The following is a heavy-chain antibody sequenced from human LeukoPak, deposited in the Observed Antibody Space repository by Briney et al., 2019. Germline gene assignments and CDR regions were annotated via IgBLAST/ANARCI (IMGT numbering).Heavy chain of an antibody. CDR1: GSTFTNYW. J-gene: IGHJ5*02. CDR2: IYPGDSDT. Sequence: GASLKISCKASGSTFTNYWIGWVRPMPGKGLEWMGLIYPGDSDTRYSPSFQGHVTISADKSISTAFLQWNILKASDTAIYYCARGNNENYYDWFDPWGQGTLVTVSS. CDR3: ARGNNENYYDWFDP. V-gene: IGHV5-51*01. D-gene: IGHD1-26*01.